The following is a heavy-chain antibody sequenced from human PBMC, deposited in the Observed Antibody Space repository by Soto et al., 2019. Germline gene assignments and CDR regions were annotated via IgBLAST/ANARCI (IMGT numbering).Heavy chain of an antibody. CDR1: GFTFRSHD. V-gene: IGHV3-33*01. J-gene: IGHJ3*02. Sequence: QVQLVESGGGVVQPGTSLRLSCAASGFTFRSHDMHWVRQAPGKGLEWVAVIWYDGTVKYYTDSVKGRFTISRDNSKNTLYLQMNSLRAEDTAVYYCARESLYSDSSPSAFDIRGQGTRVTVSS. D-gene: IGHD1-26*01. CDR2: IWYDGTVK. CDR3: ARESLYSDSSPSAFDI.